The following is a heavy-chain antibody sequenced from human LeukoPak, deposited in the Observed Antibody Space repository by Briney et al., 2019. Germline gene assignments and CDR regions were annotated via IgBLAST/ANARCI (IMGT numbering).Heavy chain of an antibody. J-gene: IGHJ6*02. V-gene: IGHV3-48*03. CDR1: GXTFSSYE. D-gene: IGHD6-13*01. Sequence: GGSLRLSCAASGXTFSSYEMNWVRQAPGKGLEWLSYISSGGTTIYYADSVKGRFTISRDNAKSSLYLQMNSLRADDTAVYYCARGGAAAGSGGGYYYYGMGVWGQGTTVIVSS. CDR2: ISSGGTTI. CDR3: ARGGAAAGSGGGYYYYGMGV.